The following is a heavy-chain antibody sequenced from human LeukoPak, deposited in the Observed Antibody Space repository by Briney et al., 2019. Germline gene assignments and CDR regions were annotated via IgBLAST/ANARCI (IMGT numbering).Heavy chain of an antibody. CDR2: ISSSSSCI. V-gene: IGHV3-21*01. CDR1: GFTFSSYS. Sequence: GGSLRLSCAASGFTFSSYSMNWVRQAPGKGLEWVSSISSSSSCIYYADSVKGRFTISRDNAKNSLYLQMNSLRAEDTAVYYCARDPTWIQLWSYFDYWGQGTLVTVSS. D-gene: IGHD5-18*01. J-gene: IGHJ4*02. CDR3: ARDPTWIQLWSYFDY.